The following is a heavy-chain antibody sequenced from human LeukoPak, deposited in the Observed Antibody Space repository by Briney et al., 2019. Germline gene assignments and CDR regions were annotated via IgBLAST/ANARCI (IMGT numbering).Heavy chain of an antibody. Sequence: GGSLRLSCAASGFTFSSYWMSWVRQAPGKGLEWVANMKQDGSEKYYVDSVKGRFTISRDNAKNSLYLQMNSLRAEDTAVYCCARYGVAPAAYYYYYMDVWGKGTTVTVSS. J-gene: IGHJ6*03. CDR3: ARYGVAPAAYYYYYMDV. CDR2: MKQDGSEK. CDR1: GFTFSSYW. D-gene: IGHD2-2*01. V-gene: IGHV3-7*01.